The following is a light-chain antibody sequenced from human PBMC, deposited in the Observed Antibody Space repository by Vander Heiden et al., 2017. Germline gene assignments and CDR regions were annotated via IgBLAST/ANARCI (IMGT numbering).Light chain of an antibody. V-gene: IGKV1-39*01. Sequence: DIQMTQSPSSLSASVGDRVTITCRASQSISSYLNWYQQKPGKAPKLLIYAASSLQSGVPSRFRGSGSGTDFTLTIISLQPEDFATYYCQQSDSTPWTFGQGTKVEIK. J-gene: IGKJ1*01. CDR2: AAS. CDR3: QQSDSTPWT. CDR1: QSISSY.